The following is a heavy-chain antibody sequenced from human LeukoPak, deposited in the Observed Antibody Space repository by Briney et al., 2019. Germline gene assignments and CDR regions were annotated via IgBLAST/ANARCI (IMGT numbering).Heavy chain of an antibody. CDR2: ISYHGSAK. V-gene: IGHV3-30*18. J-gene: IGHJ5*02. CDR1: GFTISSHG. D-gene: IGHD6-19*01. Sequence: GGSLRLSCVVSGFTISSHGMHWVCQAPGKGLEWVAMISYHGSAKYYGDSVQGRFTISRDISKNTLYLQMDSLRPEDTAVYYCAKDWGSSGWYNYFDPWGQGTLVTVSS. CDR3: AKDWGSSGWYNYFDP.